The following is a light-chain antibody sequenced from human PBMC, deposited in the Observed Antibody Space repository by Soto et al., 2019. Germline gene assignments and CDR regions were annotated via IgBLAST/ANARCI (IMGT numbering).Light chain of an antibody. J-gene: IGKJ1*01. V-gene: IGKV2-29*03. CDR3: VQAVRLPWT. CDR1: QSLVFSDGKTY. CDR2: GVS. Sequence: DIVMTQTPLSLSVTPGQPASISCKSSQSLVFSDGKTYFYWYLQKPGQPPQLLIHGVSTRLSGVTDGFRGSGSRTDFPLASSRVEAEDIGVYYCVQAVRLPWTFGQGTMVEVK.